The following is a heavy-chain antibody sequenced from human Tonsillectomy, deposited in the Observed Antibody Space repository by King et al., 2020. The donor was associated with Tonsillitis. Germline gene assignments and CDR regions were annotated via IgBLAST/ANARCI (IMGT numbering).Heavy chain of an antibody. J-gene: IGHJ6*03. CDR2: ISGDGGST. CDR3: SQCRSYYDFWSGSQDYYYMDV. Sequence: VQLVESGGGVVQPGGSLRLSCAASGFTFDDYAMHWVRQAQGKGLEWVSLISGDGGSTYYADSVKGRLTISRDNSKNSLYLQMNSLRTEDTALYYCSQCRSYYDFWSGSQDYYYMDVWGKGTTVTVSS. D-gene: IGHD3-3*01. V-gene: IGHV3-43*02. CDR1: GFTFDDYA.